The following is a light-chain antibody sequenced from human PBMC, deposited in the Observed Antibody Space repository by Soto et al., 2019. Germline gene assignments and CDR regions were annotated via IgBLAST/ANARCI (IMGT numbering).Light chain of an antibody. V-gene: IGKV3-15*01. CDR3: QHYNNWPPAWT. J-gene: IGKJ1*01. CDR2: VAS. Sequence: VLTQSPATLSLSPGERPTLSCRASQSVRNNLAWYQQKPGQAPRLLLYVASTRATGIPARFSGSGSGTEFTLTISSLQSQDFALYYCQHYNNWPPAWTFGQGTKVDIK. CDR1: QSVRNN.